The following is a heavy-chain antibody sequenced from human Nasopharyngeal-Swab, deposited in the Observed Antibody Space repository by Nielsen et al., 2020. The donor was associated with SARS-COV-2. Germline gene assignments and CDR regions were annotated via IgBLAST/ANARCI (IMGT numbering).Heavy chain of an antibody. D-gene: IGHD6-13*01. J-gene: IGHJ4*02. Sequence: ASVTVSCKVSGYTLTELSMHWVRQAPGKGLEWMGGFDPEDGETIYAQKFQGRVTMTEDTSTDTAYMELSSLRSEDTAVYYCASRWWRSSWYGDYWGQGTLVTVSS. CDR3: ASRWWRSSWYGDY. V-gene: IGHV1-24*01. CDR2: FDPEDGET. CDR1: GYTLTELS.